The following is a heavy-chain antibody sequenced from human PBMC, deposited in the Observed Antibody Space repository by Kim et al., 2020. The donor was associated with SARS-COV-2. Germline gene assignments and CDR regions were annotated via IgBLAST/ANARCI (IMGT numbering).Heavy chain of an antibody. V-gene: IGHV3-9*01. J-gene: IGHJ4*02. D-gene: IGHD6-13*01. CDR3: AKAYGIAAAGTIDY. CDR2: ISWNSGSI. CDR1: GFTFDDYA. Sequence: GGSLRLSCAASGFTFDDYAMHWVRQAPGKGLEWVSGISWNSGSIGYADSVKGRFTISRDNAKNSLYLQMNSLRAEDTALYYCAKAYGIAAAGTIDYWGQG.